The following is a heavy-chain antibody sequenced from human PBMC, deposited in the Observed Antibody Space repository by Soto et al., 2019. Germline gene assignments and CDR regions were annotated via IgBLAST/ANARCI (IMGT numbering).Heavy chain of an antibody. CDR3: TRFPRGYSYVDC. V-gene: IGHV3-15*07. Sequence: GGSLRLSCGASGFTISNAWLSWVRQAPGMGLEWVGRIKTKTEGGTTDYAAPVRDRFTISTDDSKNTLYLQMNSLKTEDTAVYYCTRFPRGYSYVDCWGQGTLVTVSS. CDR1: GFTISNAW. D-gene: IGHD5-18*01. CDR2: IKTKTEGGTT. J-gene: IGHJ4*02.